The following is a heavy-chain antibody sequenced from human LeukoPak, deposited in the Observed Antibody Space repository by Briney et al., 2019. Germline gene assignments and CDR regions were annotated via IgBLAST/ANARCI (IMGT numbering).Heavy chain of an antibody. J-gene: IGHJ6*02. Sequence: SETLSLTCTVSGGSISSSSYYWGWIRQPPGKGLEWIGSIYYSGSTYYNPSLKSRVTISVDTSKNQFSLKLSSVTAADTAVYYCARVDYYGSGSYFVPYYYYGMDVWGQGTTVTVSS. CDR1: GGSISSSSYY. V-gene: IGHV4-39*07. CDR2: IYYSGST. CDR3: ARVDYYGSGSYFVPYYYYGMDV. D-gene: IGHD3-10*01.